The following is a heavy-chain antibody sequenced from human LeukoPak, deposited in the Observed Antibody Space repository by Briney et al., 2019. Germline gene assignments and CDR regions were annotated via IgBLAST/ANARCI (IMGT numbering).Heavy chain of an antibody. CDR3: ARAEQQLVRPPDY. D-gene: IGHD6-13*01. CDR2: IIPIFGTA. J-gene: IGHJ4*02. V-gene: IGHV1-69*06. Sequence: GASVKVSCKASGGTFSSYAISWVRQAPGQGLEWMGGIIPIFGTANYAQKFQGRVTITADKSTSTAYMELSSLRSEDTAVYYCARAEQQLVRPPDYWGQGTLVTVSS. CDR1: GGTFSSYA.